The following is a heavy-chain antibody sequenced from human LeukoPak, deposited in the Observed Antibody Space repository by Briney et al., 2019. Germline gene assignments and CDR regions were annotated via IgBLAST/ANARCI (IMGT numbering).Heavy chain of an antibody. J-gene: IGHJ6*03. V-gene: IGHV4-31*03. D-gene: IGHD4-11*01. CDR3: ARGSTVTKWDYYYYYMDV. CDR2: IYYSGST. CDR1: GGSISSGGYY. Sequence: PSETLSLTCTVSGGSISSGGYYWSWIRQHPGKGLEWIGYIYYSGSTYYNPSLKSRVTISVDTSKNQFSPKLSSVTAADTAVYYCARGSTVTKWDYYYYYMDVWGKGTTVTVSS.